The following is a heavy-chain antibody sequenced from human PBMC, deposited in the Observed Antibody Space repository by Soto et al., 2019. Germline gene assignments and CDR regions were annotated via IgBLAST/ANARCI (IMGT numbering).Heavy chain of an antibody. Sequence: QVQLVQSGAEVKKPGASVKVSCKASGYTFTNYGISWVRQAPGQGLEWMGWSNTYNGNTNHAQKLQGRATMTAAPSTRTAYMALRRVRSDDRAAHYCASGVGSGTYSTLYTRFAPWGRGTLVTVSS. CDR3: ASGVGSGTYSTLYTRFAP. V-gene: IGHV1-18*01. D-gene: IGHD3-10*01. J-gene: IGHJ5*02. CDR1: GYTFTNYG. CDR2: SNTYNGNT.